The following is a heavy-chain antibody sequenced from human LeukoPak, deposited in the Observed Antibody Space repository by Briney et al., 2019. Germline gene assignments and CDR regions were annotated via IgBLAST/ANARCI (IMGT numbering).Heavy chain of an antibody. J-gene: IGHJ6*02. D-gene: IGHD4-17*01. CDR1: GGSISSGSYY. Sequence: SETVSLTCTVSGGSISSGSYYWSWIRQPAGKGLEWIGRIYTSGSTNFNPSLKSRVTISVDTSKNQFSLKLSSATAADTAVYYCARGGDWGQGTTVTVSS. CDR3: ARGGD. V-gene: IGHV4-61*02. CDR2: IYTSGST.